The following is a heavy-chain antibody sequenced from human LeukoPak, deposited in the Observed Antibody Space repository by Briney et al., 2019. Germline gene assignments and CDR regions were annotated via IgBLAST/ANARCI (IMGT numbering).Heavy chain of an antibody. D-gene: IGHD2-21*02. CDR3: ARAYCGGDCNYNWFDP. J-gene: IGHJ5*02. CDR2: INPDSGGT. V-gene: IGHV1-2*06. CDR1: GYTFTGYY. Sequence: ASVKVSCKASGYTFTGYYLHWVRQAPGQGLEWMGRINPDSGGTNYAQKFQDRVTMTSDTSISAAYMELSRLGSDDTAVYYCARAYCGGDCNYNWFDPWGQGTLVTVSS.